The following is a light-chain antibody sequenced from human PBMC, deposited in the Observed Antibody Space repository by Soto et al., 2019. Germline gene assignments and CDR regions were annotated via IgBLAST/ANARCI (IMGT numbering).Light chain of an antibody. CDR2: LGS. J-gene: IGKJ3*01. V-gene: IGKV2-28*01. Sequence: DIVMTQSPLSLPVTPGEPASISCRSSQSLLHSNGYNYSDWYLQKPGQSPQLLIYLGSNRASGVPDRFSGSGSGTDFTLKISRVEAEDVGVYYCMQALQTPRTFGPGTKVDIK. CDR1: QSLLHSNGYNY. CDR3: MQALQTPRT.